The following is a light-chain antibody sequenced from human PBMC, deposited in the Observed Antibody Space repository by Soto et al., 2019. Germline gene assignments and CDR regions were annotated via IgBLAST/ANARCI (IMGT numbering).Light chain of an antibody. Sequence: DIQMTQSASTLSASLGDRVTIPCRASQSISSWLAWYQQKPGKAPKLLIYKASTLKSGVPSRFSGSGSGTEFTLTISSLKPDDFATYYCQQYNSYWTFGQGTKVDIK. CDR1: QSISSW. CDR3: QQYNSYWT. CDR2: KAS. J-gene: IGKJ1*01. V-gene: IGKV1-5*03.